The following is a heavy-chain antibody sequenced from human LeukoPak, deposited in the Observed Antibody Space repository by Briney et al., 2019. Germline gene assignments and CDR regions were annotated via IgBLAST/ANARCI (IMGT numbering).Heavy chain of an antibody. V-gene: IGHV3-23*01. CDR2: VSGSGGYT. Sequence: GGSLRLSCAASGFTFSSYAMSWVRQAPGKGLEWVSSVSGSGGYTYYAGSVKGRFTISRDNSRNTLYLQMNSLRAEDTAVYYCAKGDRPLLYYFDFWGQGALVTVSS. J-gene: IGHJ4*02. D-gene: IGHD1-14*01. CDR3: AKGDRPLLYYFDF. CDR1: GFTFSSYA.